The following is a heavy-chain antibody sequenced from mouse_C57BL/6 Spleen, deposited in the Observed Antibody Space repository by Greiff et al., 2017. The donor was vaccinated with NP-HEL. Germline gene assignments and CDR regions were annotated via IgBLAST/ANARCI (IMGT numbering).Heavy chain of an antibody. CDR1: GYTFTSYW. Sequence: QVQLQQPGAELVMPGASVKLSCKASGYTFTSYWMHWVKQRPGQGLEWIGEIDPSDSYTNYNQKFKGKSTLTVDKSSSTAYMQLSSLTSEGSAVYYCARPRWEITTVVAHWYFDVWGTGTTVTVSS. CDR2: IDPSDSYT. V-gene: IGHV1-69*01. J-gene: IGHJ1*03. D-gene: IGHD1-1*01. CDR3: ARPRWEITTVVAHWYFDV.